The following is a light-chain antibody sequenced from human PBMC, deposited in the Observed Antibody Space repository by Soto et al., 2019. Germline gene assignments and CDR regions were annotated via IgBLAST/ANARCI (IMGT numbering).Light chain of an antibody. CDR1: QDIAGY. Sequence: DIQMTQSPSSLSASVGDRVTITCLAGQDIAGYLAWYQHKPGRTPELLIHGASRLQSGVPARFSGSGSGTDFTLSINSLQPEDFATYYCQQAYSFPITFGQGTRLEIK. V-gene: IGKV1-12*01. CDR2: GAS. CDR3: QQAYSFPIT. J-gene: IGKJ5*01.